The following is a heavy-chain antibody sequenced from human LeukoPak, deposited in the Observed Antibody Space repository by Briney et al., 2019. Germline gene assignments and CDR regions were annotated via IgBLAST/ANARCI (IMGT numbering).Heavy chain of an antibody. CDR1: GFTFSSYS. J-gene: IGHJ3*02. CDR3: ARDGYYDSSGYIDDAFDI. Sequence: GGSLRLSCAASGFTFSSYSMNWVRQAPGKGLEWVSYISSSSSTIYYADSVKGRFTISRDNAKNSLYLQMNSLRAEDTAVYYCARDGYYDSSGYIDDAFDIWGQGTMVTVSS. CDR2: ISSSSSTI. D-gene: IGHD3-22*01. V-gene: IGHV3-48*04.